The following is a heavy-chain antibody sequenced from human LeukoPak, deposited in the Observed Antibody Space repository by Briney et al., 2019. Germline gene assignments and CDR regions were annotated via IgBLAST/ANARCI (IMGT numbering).Heavy chain of an antibody. V-gene: IGHV3-64D*09. D-gene: IGHD5-12*01. CDR2: INNNGHNT. Sequence: GGSLRLSCSASGFTFSGYSMHWVRQAPGKGLEFVSAINNNGHNTYYADSVKGRFTISRDNSKSTLCLQMSSLRPEDTAVYYCARDGGSGYHFVDYWGQGTLVTVSS. J-gene: IGHJ4*02. CDR1: GFTFSGYS. CDR3: ARDGGSGYHFVDY.